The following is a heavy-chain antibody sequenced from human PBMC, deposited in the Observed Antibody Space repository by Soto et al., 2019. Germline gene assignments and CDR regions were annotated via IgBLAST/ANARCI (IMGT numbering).Heavy chain of an antibody. CDR1: GGTFSSYA. V-gene: IGHV1-69*13. CDR2: IIPIFGTA. CDR3: ARNRLGYDILTLAVI. J-gene: IGHJ3*02. Sequence: GASVKVSCKASGGTFSSYAISWVRQAPGQGLEWMGGIIPIFGTANYAQKFQGRVTITADESTSTAYMELSSLRSEDTAVYYCARNRLGYDILTLAVIWGQGTMVTVSS. D-gene: IGHD3-9*01.